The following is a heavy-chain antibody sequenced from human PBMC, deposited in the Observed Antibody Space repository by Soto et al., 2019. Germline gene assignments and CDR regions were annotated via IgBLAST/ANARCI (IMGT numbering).Heavy chain of an antibody. Sequence: QVQLVQSGAEVKKPGASVKVSCKASGYTFTGYYMHWVRQAPGQGLEWMGWINPNSGGTNYAQKFQGWVTTTRDTSISTAYMELSRLRSDDTAVYYCAREVGGELELPARGWFDPWGQGTLVTVSS. V-gene: IGHV1-2*04. CDR3: AREVGGELELPARGWFDP. CDR2: INPNSGGT. D-gene: IGHD1-7*01. CDR1: GYTFTGYY. J-gene: IGHJ5*02.